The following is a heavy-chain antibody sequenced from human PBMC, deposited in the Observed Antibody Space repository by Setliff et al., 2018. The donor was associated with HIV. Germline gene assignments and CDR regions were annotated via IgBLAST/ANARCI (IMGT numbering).Heavy chain of an antibody. CDR3: AKEMRDSYYYDSSGSLIPDYFDY. CDR2: IFYDGSNK. D-gene: IGHD3-22*01. CDR1: GFTFSTYG. J-gene: IGHJ4*02. V-gene: IGHV3-30*02. Sequence: GGSLRLSCAASGFTFSTYGMHWVRQAPGKGLEWVATIFYDGSNKYYADSVKGRFTISRDNSKNTLYLQMNSLRAEETAVYYCAKEMRDSYYYDSSGSLIPDYFDYWGQGTLVTVSS.